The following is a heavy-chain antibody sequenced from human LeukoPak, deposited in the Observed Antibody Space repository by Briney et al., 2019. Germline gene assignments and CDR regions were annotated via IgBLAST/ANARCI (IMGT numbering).Heavy chain of an antibody. V-gene: IGHV4-30-2*01. CDR3: ARDSDL. J-gene: IGHJ4*02. Sequence: SETLSLTCAVSGGSISSGGYSWSWVRQPPGEGLEWIGYIYHSGSTYYNPSLKSRVTISVDRSKNQFSLKLSSVTAADTAVYYCARDSDLWGQGTLVTVSS. CDR1: GGSISSGGYS. D-gene: IGHD1-26*01. CDR2: IYHSGST.